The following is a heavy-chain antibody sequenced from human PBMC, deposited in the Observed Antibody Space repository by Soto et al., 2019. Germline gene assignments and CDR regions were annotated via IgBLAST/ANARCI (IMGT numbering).Heavy chain of an antibody. Sequence: QVQLVQSGAEVKKPGASVKVSCKTSGYTFTRYDINWVRQATGQGLEWMGWMNPKSGYTGSAQRFQGRTTMTRDTSISTVYMELSSLRSEDTAMYYCARTDGDLDYWGQGTLVTVSS. D-gene: IGHD4-17*01. J-gene: IGHJ4*01. CDR2: MNPKSGYT. CDR3: ARTDGDLDY. CDR1: GYTFTRYD. V-gene: IGHV1-8*01.